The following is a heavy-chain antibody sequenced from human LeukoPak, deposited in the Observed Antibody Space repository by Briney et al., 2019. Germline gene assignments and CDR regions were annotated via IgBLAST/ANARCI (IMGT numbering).Heavy chain of an antibody. D-gene: IGHD5-12*01. V-gene: IGHV3-7*01. Sequence: GGSLRLSCAASGFSFSTSWMAWVRQAPGKGLQWVGNINPDESHTDYIDSVKGRFTMSRDNAENSLFLQVHSLRDEDTAVYYCTRDRAYDAFDYWGRGTLVTVSS. CDR1: GFSFSTSW. J-gene: IGHJ4*02. CDR2: INPDESHT. CDR3: TRDRAYDAFDY.